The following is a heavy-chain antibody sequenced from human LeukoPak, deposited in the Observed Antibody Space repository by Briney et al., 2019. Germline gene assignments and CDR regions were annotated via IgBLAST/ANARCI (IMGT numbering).Heavy chain of an antibody. CDR1: GFTFRYYW. CDR3: ARDDFGPAGY. V-gene: IGHV3-7*01. D-gene: IGHD3-10*01. Sequence: TGGSLRLSCATSGFTFRYYWMSWVRQAPGRGLEWVANTNNDGSEKYYVDSVKGRFTISRDNAKNSLYLQMNSLRAEDTAVYFCARDDFGPAGYGGQGTLVTVSS. CDR2: TNNDGSEK. J-gene: IGHJ4*02.